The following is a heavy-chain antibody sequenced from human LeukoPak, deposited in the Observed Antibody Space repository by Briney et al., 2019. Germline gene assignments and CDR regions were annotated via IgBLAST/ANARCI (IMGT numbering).Heavy chain of an antibody. CDR3: ASGTITGTTGDFDY. D-gene: IGHD1-20*01. Sequence: SETLSLTCTASGCSISSYYWSWIRKPPGKGLEWIGYIYYSGSTNYNPSLKSRVTISVDTSKNQFSLKLSSVTAADTAVYYCASGTITGTTGDFDYWGQGTLVTVSS. CDR1: GCSISSYY. J-gene: IGHJ4*02. CDR2: IYYSGST. V-gene: IGHV4-59*01.